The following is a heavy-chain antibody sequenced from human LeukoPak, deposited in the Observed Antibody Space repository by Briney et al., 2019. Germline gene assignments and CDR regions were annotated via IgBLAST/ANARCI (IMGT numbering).Heavy chain of an antibody. CDR1: GGSINYYY. CDR3: ARLHDYGIDY. CDR2: IYYSGST. Sequence: SETLSLTCTVSGGSINYYYWSWIRQPPGKGLEWIGYIYYSGSTNYNPSLKSRVTISVDTSKNQFSLKLSSVTAADTAVYYCARLHDYGIDYWGQGTLVTVSS. D-gene: IGHD4-17*01. V-gene: IGHV4-59*01. J-gene: IGHJ4*02.